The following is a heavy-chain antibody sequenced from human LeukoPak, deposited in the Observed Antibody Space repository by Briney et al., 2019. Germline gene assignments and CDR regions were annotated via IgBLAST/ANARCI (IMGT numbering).Heavy chain of an antibody. CDR1: GFAFSDYW. CDR3: ARVGEGAAKD. J-gene: IGHJ4*02. D-gene: IGHD1-26*01. Sequence: GGSLSLSCAASGFAFSDYWMSWVRQAPGKGLEWVANIKKDGGDKYYVESVKGRFTVSRDNSKNTLYLQMNSLRAGDTAVYYCARVGEGAAKDWGQGTLVTVSS. V-gene: IGHV3-7*03. CDR2: IKKDGGDK.